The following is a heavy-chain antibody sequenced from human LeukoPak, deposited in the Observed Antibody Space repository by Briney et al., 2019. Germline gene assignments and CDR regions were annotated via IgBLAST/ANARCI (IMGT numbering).Heavy chain of an antibody. V-gene: IGHV4-34*01. D-gene: IGHD5-18*01. J-gene: IGHJ4*02. CDR2: INHSGYT. CDR1: GGSFSGYY. Sequence: SETLSLTCGVYGGSFSGYYYSWIRQPPGKGLEWIGEINHSGYTNYNPSLKSRVTISVGTSKNHFSLKLGSVTAADTAVYYCARALRYSYGYTYWGQGTLVTVSS. CDR3: ARALRYSYGYTY.